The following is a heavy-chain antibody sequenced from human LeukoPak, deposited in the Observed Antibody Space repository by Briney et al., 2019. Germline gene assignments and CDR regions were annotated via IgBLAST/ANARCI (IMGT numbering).Heavy chain of an antibody. CDR2: INHSGST. Sequence: SETLSLTCAVYGGFFSGYYWSWIRQPPGKGLEWIGEINHSGSTNYNPSLKSRVTISVDTSKNQFSLKLSSVTAADTAVYYCARGLQSAVAPAQYFDLWGRGTLVTVSS. CDR3: ARGLQSAVAPAQYFDL. J-gene: IGHJ2*01. D-gene: IGHD6-19*01. V-gene: IGHV4-34*01. CDR1: GGFFSGYY.